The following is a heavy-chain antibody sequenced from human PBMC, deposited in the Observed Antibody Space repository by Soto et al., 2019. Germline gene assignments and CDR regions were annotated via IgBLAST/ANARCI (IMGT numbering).Heavy chain of an antibody. J-gene: IGHJ6*02. D-gene: IGHD6-13*01. CDR3: ARKQQLTYYGMDV. Sequence: ASVKVSCKASGYTFTIYGIIWVRQAPGQGLEWMGWISAYNGNTNYAQKLQGRVTMTTDTSTSTAYMELRSLRSDDTAVYYCARKQQLTYYGMDVWGQGTTVTVSS. CDR2: ISAYNGNT. V-gene: IGHV1-18*01. CDR1: GYTFTIYG.